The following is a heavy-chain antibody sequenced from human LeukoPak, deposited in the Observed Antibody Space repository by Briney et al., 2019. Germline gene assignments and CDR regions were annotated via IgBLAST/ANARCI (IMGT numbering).Heavy chain of an antibody. CDR2: IYYSGST. J-gene: IGHJ3*02. CDR1: GGSISSYY. CDR3: AREMTDAFDI. Sequence: SETLSLTCTVSGGSISSYYWSWIRQPPGKGLEWIGYIYYSGSTNYNPSLKSRVTISVDTSKNQFSLKLSSVTAADTAVYYCAREMTDAFDIWGQGTMVTVSS. V-gene: IGHV4-59*01.